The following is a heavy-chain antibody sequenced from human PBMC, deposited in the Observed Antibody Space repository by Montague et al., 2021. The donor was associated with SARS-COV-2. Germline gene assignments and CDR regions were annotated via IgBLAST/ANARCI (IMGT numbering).Heavy chain of an antibody. Sequence: SETLSLTCTISGGSISSSSYYWGWIRQPPGKGLEFIGSMSYSGXTXYXXXXQXRVTISVDTSRNQFSLKLSSVTAADTSVYYCARVGRQQLLRFSGMDVWGQGTTVTVSS. CDR2: MSYSGXT. CDR3: ARVGRQQLLRFSGMDV. D-gene: IGHD6-13*01. CDR1: GGSISSSSYY. V-gene: IGHV4-39*07. J-gene: IGHJ6*02.